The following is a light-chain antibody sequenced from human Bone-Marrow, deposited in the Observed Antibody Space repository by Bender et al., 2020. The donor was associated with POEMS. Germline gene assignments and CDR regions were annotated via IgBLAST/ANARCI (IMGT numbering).Light chain of an antibody. V-gene: IGLV2-23*02. CDR2: EVS. CDR1: SSDVGTYNL. J-gene: IGLJ3*02. Sequence: QSALTQPASVSGSPEQSITISCTGTSSDVGTYNLVSWYQQHPGKAPKLMIYEVSKRPSGVSNRFSASKSANTASLTISGLQAEDEADYYCATWDDSLNVWVFGGGTKLTVL. CDR3: ATWDDSLNVWV.